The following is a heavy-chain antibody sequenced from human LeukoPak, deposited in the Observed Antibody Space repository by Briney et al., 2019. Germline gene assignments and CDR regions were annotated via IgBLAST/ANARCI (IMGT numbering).Heavy chain of an antibody. CDR1: GGSFSGYY. V-gene: IGHV4-34*01. CDR3: ARGYRYCNGGSCAFAFDI. CDR2: INHSGST. J-gene: IGHJ3*02. D-gene: IGHD2-15*01. Sequence: PSETLSLTCAVSGGSFSGYYWSWIRQPPGKGLEWIGEINHSGSTNYNPSLKSRVTISVDTSKNQFSLKLSSVTAADTAVYYCARGYRYCNGGSCAFAFDIWGQGTMVTVSS.